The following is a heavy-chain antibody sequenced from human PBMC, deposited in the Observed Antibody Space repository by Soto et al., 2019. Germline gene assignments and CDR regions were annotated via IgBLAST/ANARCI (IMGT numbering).Heavy chain of an antibody. V-gene: IGHV6-1*01. CDR1: GDSVSSNNVV. CDR2: TYYRSKWFN. Sequence: SQTLSLTCDISGDSVSSNNVVWNWIWQSPSGGLEWLGRTYYRSKWFNEYALSVKSRITINADTSNSRVSLQLNSVTPEDSAVYYCARLIGTSWLDYWGQGTQVTVSS. J-gene: IGHJ4*02. CDR3: ARLIGTSWLDY. D-gene: IGHD6-13*01.